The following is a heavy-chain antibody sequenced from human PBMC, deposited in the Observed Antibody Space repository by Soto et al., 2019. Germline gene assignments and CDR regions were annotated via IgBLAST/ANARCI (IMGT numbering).Heavy chain of an antibody. CDR1: GFTFSGYW. CDR2: IKQDGSEK. CDR3: AGDRRYFDY. Sequence: GGSLRLSCAASGFTFSGYWMSWVRQAPGKGLEWVANIKQDGSEKYYVDSVKGRFTISRDNAKNSLYLQMNSLRAEDTAVYYCAGDRRYFDYWGQGTLVTVSS. V-gene: IGHV3-7*04. J-gene: IGHJ4*02.